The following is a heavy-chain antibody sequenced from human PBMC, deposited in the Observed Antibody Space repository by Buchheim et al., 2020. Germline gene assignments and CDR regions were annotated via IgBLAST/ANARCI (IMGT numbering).Heavy chain of an antibody. CDR2: IKQDGSEK. Sequence: EVQLLESGGGLVQPGGSLRLSCAASGFTFSSYWMSWVRQAPGKGLEWVANIKQDGSEKYYVDSVKGRFTISRDNAKNSLYLQMNSLRAEDTAVYYCARDHGDCSSTSCYRWFWFDPWGQGTL. V-gene: IGHV3-7*01. CDR3: ARDHGDCSSTSCYRWFWFDP. D-gene: IGHD2-2*02. J-gene: IGHJ5*02. CDR1: GFTFSSYW.